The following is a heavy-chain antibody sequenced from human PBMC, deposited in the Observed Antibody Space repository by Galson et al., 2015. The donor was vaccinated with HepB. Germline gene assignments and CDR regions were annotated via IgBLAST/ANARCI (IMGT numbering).Heavy chain of an antibody. D-gene: IGHD4/OR15-4a*01. J-gene: IGHJ4*02. CDR3: VRGRTIAIDY. CDR1: GFTFSTYA. V-gene: IGHV3-64D*06. Sequence: LRLSCAASGFTFSTYAMHWVRQAPGKGLEYVSAISDNGGSTYYADSVKGRFTISRDNSKNTLYLQMSSLRPEDTAVYYCVRGRTIAIDYWGQGTLVTVSS. CDR2: ISDNGGST.